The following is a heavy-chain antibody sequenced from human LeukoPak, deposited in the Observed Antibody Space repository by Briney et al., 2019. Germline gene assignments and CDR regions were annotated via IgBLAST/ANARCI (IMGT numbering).Heavy chain of an antibody. CDR2: IYTSGST. CDR3: ARGGYGDYGGFDY. CDR1: GGSISSGSYY. Sequence: SETLSLTCTVSGGSISSGSYYWSWIRQPAGKGLEWIGRIYTSGSTNYNPSLKSRVTISVDTSKNQFSLKLSSVTAADTAVYYCARGGYGDYGGFDYWGQGTLVTVSS. D-gene: IGHD4-17*01. V-gene: IGHV4-61*02. J-gene: IGHJ4*02.